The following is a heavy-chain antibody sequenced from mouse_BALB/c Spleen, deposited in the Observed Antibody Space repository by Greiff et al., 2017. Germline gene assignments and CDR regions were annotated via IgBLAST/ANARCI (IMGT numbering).Heavy chain of an antibody. V-gene: IGHV5-17*02. CDR3: ARSIYYGPYYFDY. J-gene: IGHJ2*01. D-gene: IGHD1-2*01. CDR2: ISSGSSTI. CDR1: GFTFSSFG. Sequence: EVQGVESGGGLVKPGGSRKLSCAASGFTFSSFGMHWVRQAPEKGLEWVAYISSGSSTIYYADTVKGRFTISRDNPKNTLFLQMTSLRSEDTAMYYCARSIYYGPYYFDYWGQGTTLTVSS.